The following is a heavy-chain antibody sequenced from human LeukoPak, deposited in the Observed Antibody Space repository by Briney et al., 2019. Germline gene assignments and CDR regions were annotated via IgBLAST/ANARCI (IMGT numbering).Heavy chain of an antibody. V-gene: IGHV1-69*01. Sequence: SVTVSCKASGCTFSSYAISWLRQAPGQGLEWMGGIIPIFGTSNYAQKFQGRVTITADESTNTAYMELSSLRSEDTAVYYCARVIRIAVADGKYYLGYWGQGTLVTVSS. CDR2: IIPIFGTS. CDR3: ARVIRIAVADGKYYLGY. CDR1: GCTFSSYA. J-gene: IGHJ4*02. D-gene: IGHD6-19*01.